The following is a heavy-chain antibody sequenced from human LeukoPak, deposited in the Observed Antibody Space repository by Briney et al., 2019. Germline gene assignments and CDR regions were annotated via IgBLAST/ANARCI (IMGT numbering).Heavy chain of an antibody. CDR3: AKGASSSWYSGDY. D-gene: IGHD6-13*01. J-gene: IGHJ4*02. CDR1: GFTFSSYA. Sequence: GGSLRLSCAASGFTFSSYAMTWVRQAPGKGLEWVSGISGSGGSTYYADSVKGRFTISRDNSKNTLYLQMNSLRAEDTAVYYCAKGASSSWYSGDYWGQGTLVTVSS. V-gene: IGHV3-23*01. CDR2: ISGSGGST.